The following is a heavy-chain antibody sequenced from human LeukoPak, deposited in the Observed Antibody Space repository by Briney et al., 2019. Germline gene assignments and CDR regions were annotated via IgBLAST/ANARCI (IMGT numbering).Heavy chain of an antibody. CDR1: GFTVSSNY. CDR2: IYSGGST. V-gene: IGHV3-53*01. CDR3: AKLREGNSHDAFDI. J-gene: IGHJ3*02. Sequence: GGSLRLSCAASGFTVSSNYMSWVRQDPGKGLEWVSVIYSGGSTYNADSVKGRFTISRDNSKNTLYLQMNSLRAEDTAVYYCAKLREGNSHDAFDIWGQGTMVTVSS. D-gene: IGHD3-16*01.